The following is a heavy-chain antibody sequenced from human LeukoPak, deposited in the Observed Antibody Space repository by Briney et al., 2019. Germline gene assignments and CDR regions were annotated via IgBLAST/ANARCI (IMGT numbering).Heavy chain of an antibody. J-gene: IGHJ4*02. D-gene: IGHD2-2*01. CDR1: GFTFSSYD. V-gene: IGHV3-23*01. CDR2: ISGSGGST. CDR3: AKVYCSSTSCECFDY. Sequence: GGSLRLSCAASGFTFSSYDMSWVRQAPGKGLEWVAAISGSGGSTYYADSVKGRFTISRDNSKNTLYLQMNSLRAEDTAVYYCAKVYCSSTSCECFDYWGQGTLVTVSS.